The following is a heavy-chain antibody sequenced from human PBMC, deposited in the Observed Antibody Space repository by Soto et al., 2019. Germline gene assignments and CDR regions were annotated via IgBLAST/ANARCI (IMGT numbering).Heavy chain of an antibody. CDR2: INAGNGNT. V-gene: IGHV1-3*01. J-gene: IGHJ4*02. Sequence: GASGKVSCKASGYTFTSYAMHWVRHAPGQRLEWMGWINAGNGNTKYSQKFQGRVTITRDTSASTAYMELSSLRSEDTAVYYCARGLGLYYFDYWGQGTLVTVSS. CDR3: ARGLGLYYFDY. CDR1: GYTFTSYA. D-gene: IGHD1-26*01.